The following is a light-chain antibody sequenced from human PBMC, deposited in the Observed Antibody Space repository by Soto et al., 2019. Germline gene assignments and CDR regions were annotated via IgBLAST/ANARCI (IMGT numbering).Light chain of an antibody. J-gene: IGKJ1*01. CDR3: QQYGSSRA. Sequence: EIVLTQSPGTLSLSPGERATLSCRASQSISSTSVAWYQQKPGQAPRLLIYGASSRSTGIPDRFSGTGSGSDFTLTISRLEPEELAVYYCQQYGSSRAFGQGTKVEIK. CDR1: QSISSTS. V-gene: IGKV3-20*01. CDR2: GAS.